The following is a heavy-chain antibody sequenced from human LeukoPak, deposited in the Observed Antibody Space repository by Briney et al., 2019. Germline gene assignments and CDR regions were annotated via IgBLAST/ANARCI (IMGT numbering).Heavy chain of an antibody. CDR3: ARASIAATGSHAFDI. CDR1: GFTFSSYS. J-gene: IGHJ3*02. V-gene: IGHV3-21*01. D-gene: IGHD6-13*01. CDR2: ISSSSSYI. Sequence: GGSLRLSCAASGFTFSSYSMNWVRQAPGKGLEWDSSISSSSSYIYYADSVKGRFTISRDNAKNSLYLQMNSLRAEDTAVYYCARASIAATGSHAFDIWGQGTMVTVSS.